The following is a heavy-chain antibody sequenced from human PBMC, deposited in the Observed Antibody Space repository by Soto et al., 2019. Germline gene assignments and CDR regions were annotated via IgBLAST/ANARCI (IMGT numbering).Heavy chain of an antibody. CDR1: GFTFDNYA. D-gene: IGHD2-2*01. J-gene: IGHJ4*02. CDR2: ISGSSGST. Sequence: GGSLRLSCAASGFTFDNYAMNWVRQAPEKGLEWVSSISGSSGSTYNADSVKGRFTISRDNSKNTLYLQMNSLRAEDTALYYCTPLVVPGAPLTYWGQGTLVTVS. V-gene: IGHV3-23*01. CDR3: TPLVVPGAPLTY.